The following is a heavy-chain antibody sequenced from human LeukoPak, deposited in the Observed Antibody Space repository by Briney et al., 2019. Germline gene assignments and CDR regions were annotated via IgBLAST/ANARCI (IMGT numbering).Heavy chain of an antibody. CDR1: GGSFSGYY. D-gene: IGHD3-9*01. V-gene: IGHV4-34*01. Sequence: SETLSLTCAVYGGSFSGYYWSWIRQPPGKGLEWIGEINHSGSTNYNPSLKSRVTISVDTSKNQFSLKLSSVTAADTAVYYCARGRYDILTGYYKDYYYYGMDVWGQGTTVTVSS. CDR3: ARGRYDILTGYYKDYYYYGMDV. CDR2: INHSGST. J-gene: IGHJ6*02.